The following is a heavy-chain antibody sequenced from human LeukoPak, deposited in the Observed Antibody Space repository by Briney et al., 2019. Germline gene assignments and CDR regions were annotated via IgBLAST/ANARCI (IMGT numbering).Heavy chain of an antibody. CDR1: GYTFTGYY. Sequence: ASVRVSCKASGYTFTGYYMHWVRQAPGQGDEWMGWINPNSGGTNYTQKFQGWVTMTRDTSISTAYMELSRLRSDDTAVYYCARGERYFDWLLDYWGQGTLVTVSS. CDR2: INPNSGGT. J-gene: IGHJ4*02. CDR3: ARGERYFDWLLDY. V-gene: IGHV1-2*04. D-gene: IGHD3-9*01.